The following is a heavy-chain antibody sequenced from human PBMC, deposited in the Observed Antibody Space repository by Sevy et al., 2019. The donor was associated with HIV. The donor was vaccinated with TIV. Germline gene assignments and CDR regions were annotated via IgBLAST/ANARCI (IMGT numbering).Heavy chain of an antibody. Sequence: SETLSLTCTVSGGSISSSSYYWGWIRQPPGKGLEWIGSIYYSGSTYYNPSLKSRVTISVDTSKNQFSLKLSSVTAADTAVYYCATTGTYGLMVYAKNWGQGTLVTVSS. CDR3: ATTGTYGLMVYAKN. CDR1: GGSISSSSYY. V-gene: IGHV4-39*01. J-gene: IGHJ4*02. D-gene: IGHD2-8*01. CDR2: IYYSGST.